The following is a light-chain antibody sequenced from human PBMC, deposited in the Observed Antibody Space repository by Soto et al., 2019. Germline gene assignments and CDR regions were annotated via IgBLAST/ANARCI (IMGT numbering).Light chain of an antibody. V-gene: IGLV2-14*01. Sequence: QSALTQPPSVSGSPGQSVTISCSGTSSDVGSYDHVAWYQQFPGKTPKLMIYEVSNRPSGVSSRFSGSKSGNTASLTISGLQAEDEADYYCISYTGSSTSYVFGSGTKVTVL. CDR2: EVS. CDR3: ISYTGSSTSYV. CDR1: SSDVGSYDH. J-gene: IGLJ1*01.